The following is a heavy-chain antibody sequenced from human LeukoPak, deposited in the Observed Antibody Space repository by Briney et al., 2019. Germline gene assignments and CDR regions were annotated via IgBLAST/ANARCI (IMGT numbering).Heavy chain of an antibody. CDR3: ARHRSGWLQSSFDY. V-gene: IGHV4-39*01. CDR2: IYYSGSS. J-gene: IGHJ4*02. Sequence: SETLSLTCSVSGGSISSSSSYWGWIRQPPGKGLEWTGSIYYSGSSFDNPALKSRVTISVDTSKNQFSLKLSSVTAADTAVYYCARHRSGWLQSSFDYWGQGTLVTVSS. CDR1: GGSISSSSSY. D-gene: IGHD5-24*01.